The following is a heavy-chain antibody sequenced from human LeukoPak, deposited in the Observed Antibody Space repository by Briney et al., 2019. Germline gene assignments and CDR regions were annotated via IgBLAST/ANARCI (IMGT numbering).Heavy chain of an antibody. V-gene: IGHV4-39*01. D-gene: IGHD3-10*01. CDR3: ARNLWFGESSDAFDM. CDR1: GGSISSSSYN. Sequence: SETLSLTCTVSGGSISSSSYNWGWIRQPPGKGLEWIGSFDNSGSTYYNPSLKSRVTVSVDTSKDQFSLKLTSVTAADTAVYYCARNLWFGESSDAFDMWGQGTMVTVSS. J-gene: IGHJ3*02. CDR2: FDNSGST.